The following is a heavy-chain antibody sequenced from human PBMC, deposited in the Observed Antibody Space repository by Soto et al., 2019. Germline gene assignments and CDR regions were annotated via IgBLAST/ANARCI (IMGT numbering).Heavy chain of an antibody. CDR3: ARGGAVAAPRRGFDY. CDR1: GGSISSGGYS. CDR2: IYHSGST. D-gene: IGHD6-19*01. J-gene: IGHJ4*02. Sequence: SETLSLTCAVSGGSISSGGYSWSWIRQPPGKGLEWIGYIYHSGSTYNNPSLKSRVTISVDRSKNQFSLKLSSVTAADTAVYYCARGGAVAAPRRGFDYWGQGTLVTVSS. V-gene: IGHV4-30-2*01.